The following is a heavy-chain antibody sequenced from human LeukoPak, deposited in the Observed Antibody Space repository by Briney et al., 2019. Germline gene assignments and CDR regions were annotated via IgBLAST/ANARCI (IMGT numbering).Heavy chain of an antibody. V-gene: IGHV5-51*01. CDR3: ARLTYYYGSGSYWPGYFDY. D-gene: IGHD3-10*01. Sequence: GESLKISCKGSGYSFTSYWIGWVRQLAAKGLEWMGIIYPGDSDTRYSPSFQGQVTISVDKSISTAYLQWSSLKASDTAMYYCARLTYYYGSGSYWPGYFDYWGQGTLVTVSS. CDR2: IYPGDSDT. J-gene: IGHJ4*02. CDR1: GYSFTSYW.